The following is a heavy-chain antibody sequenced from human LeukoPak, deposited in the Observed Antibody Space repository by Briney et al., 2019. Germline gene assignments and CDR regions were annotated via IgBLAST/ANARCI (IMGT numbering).Heavy chain of an antibody. CDR3: ARARYVKDAFDI. D-gene: IGHD3-16*01. CDR1: GGSISSYY. J-gene: IGHJ3*02. CDR2: IYYSGST. Sequence: PSETLSLTCTVSGGSISSYYWSWIRQPPGKGLEWIGYIYYSGSTNYNPSLKSRVTISVDTSKNQFSLKLSSVTAADTAVYYCARARYVKDAFDIWGQGTMVTVSS. V-gene: IGHV4-59*01.